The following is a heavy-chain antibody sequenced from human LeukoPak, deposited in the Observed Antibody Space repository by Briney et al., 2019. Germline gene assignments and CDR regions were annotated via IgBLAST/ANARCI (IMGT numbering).Heavy chain of an antibody. CDR3: ARLRSYGGNRGIDY. D-gene: IGHD4-23*01. CDR1: GGSFSGYY. Sequence: SETLSLTCAVYGGSFSGYYWSWIRQPPGKGLEWIGEINHSGSTNYNPSLESRVIISVDTSKNQFSLRLSSVTAADTAIYYCARLRSYGGNRGIDYWGQGTLVAVSS. J-gene: IGHJ4*02. CDR2: INHSGST. V-gene: IGHV4-34*01.